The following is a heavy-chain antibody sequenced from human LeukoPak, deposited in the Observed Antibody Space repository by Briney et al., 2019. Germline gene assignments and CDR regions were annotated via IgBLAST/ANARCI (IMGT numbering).Heavy chain of an antibody. D-gene: IGHD2-2*01. CDR1: GDTFSSYG. CDR3: ASPGYCSSTSCLIRGNY. Sequence: SVKVSCKASGDTFSSYGIDWVRQAPGQGLEWMGGIIPIFGTANYAQKFQGRVTITTDESTSTAYMELSSLRSEDTAVYYCASPGYCSSTSCLIRGNYWGQGTLVTVSS. CDR2: IIPIFGTA. V-gene: IGHV1-69*05. J-gene: IGHJ4*02.